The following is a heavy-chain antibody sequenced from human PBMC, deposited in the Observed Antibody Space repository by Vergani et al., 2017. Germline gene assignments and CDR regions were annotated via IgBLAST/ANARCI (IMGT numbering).Heavy chain of an antibody. D-gene: IGHD2-2*01. V-gene: IGHV4-61*02. J-gene: IGHJ3*02. CDR1: GGSISSGTYY. CDR3: AREAYGSSTGCPHDAFDI. Sequence: QVQLQESGPGLVKPSQTLSLTCTVSGGSISSGTYYWSWIRQPAGKGLEWIGRIYTSGSTNYNPSLKSRVSMSLDTSKNQFSLKLSSVTAADTAVFYCAREAYGSSTGCPHDAFDIWGQGTMVTVSS. CDR2: IYTSGST.